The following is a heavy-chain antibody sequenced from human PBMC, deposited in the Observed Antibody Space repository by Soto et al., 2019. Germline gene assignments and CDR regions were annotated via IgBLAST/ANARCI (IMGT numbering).Heavy chain of an antibody. CDR2: IDWDEDK. V-gene: IGHV2-70*01. CDR1: GFSLSTSGMC. Sequence: SGPTLVSPPQTLTLTCTFSGFSLSTSGMCVSWIRQPPGKALEWLALIDWDEDKYYSTSLKTRLTISKDTSKNQVVLTITNMDPVDTATYYCARVSIAALPGTPYYFDFLRKGTLVTVSS. D-gene: IGHD6-6*01. J-gene: IGHJ4*02. CDR3: ARVSIAALPGTPYYFDF.